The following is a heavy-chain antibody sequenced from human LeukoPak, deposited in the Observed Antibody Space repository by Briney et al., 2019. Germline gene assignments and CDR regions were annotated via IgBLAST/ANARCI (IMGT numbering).Heavy chain of an antibody. Sequence: GGSLRLSCAASGFTFSSYAMSWVRQAPGKGLEWVSAISGSGGSTYYADSVKGRFTISRDNSKNTLYLQMNSLRAEDTAVYYCAKGTSPGYYYYYMDVWGKGTTVTVSS. CDR1: GFTFSSYA. CDR3: AKGTSPGYYYYYMDV. D-gene: IGHD1-1*01. V-gene: IGHV3-23*01. J-gene: IGHJ6*03. CDR2: ISGSGGST.